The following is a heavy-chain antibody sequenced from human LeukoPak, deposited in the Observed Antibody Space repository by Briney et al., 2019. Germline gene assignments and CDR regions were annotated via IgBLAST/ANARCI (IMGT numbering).Heavy chain of an antibody. J-gene: IGHJ5*02. D-gene: IGHD3-10*01. CDR3: ARPYGSGSYFWFDP. V-gene: IGHV4-34*01. CDR2: INHSGST. Sequence: SETLSLTCTVSGGSISSYYWSWIRQPPGKGLEWIGEINHSGSTNYNPSLKSRVTISVDTSKNQFSLKLSSVTAADTAVYYCARPYGSGSYFWFDPWGQGTLVTVSS. CDR1: GGSISSYY.